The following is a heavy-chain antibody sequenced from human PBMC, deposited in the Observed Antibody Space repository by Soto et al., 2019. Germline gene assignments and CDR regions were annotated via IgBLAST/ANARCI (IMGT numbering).Heavy chain of an antibody. J-gene: IGHJ5*02. CDR1: GASISGFY. Sequence: LSLTCTASGASISGFYWSWIRKSAGKGLEWIGRIYATGTTDYNPSLKSRVMMSVDTTKKQFSLKLRSVTAADTAVYYCVRDGTKTLRDWFDPWGQGSSVTVSS. CDR3: VRDGTKTLRDWFDP. CDR2: IYATGTT. D-gene: IGHD1-1*01. V-gene: IGHV4-4*07.